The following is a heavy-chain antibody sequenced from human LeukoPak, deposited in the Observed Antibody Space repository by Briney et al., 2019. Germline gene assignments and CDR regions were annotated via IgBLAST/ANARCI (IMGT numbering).Heavy chain of an antibody. J-gene: IGHJ4*02. CDR1: GGSISSGGYY. Sequence: SETLSLTCTVSGGSISSGGYYWSWIRQHPGKGLEWIGYIYYSGSTYYNPSLKSRVTISVDTSKNQFSLKLSSVTAADTAVYYCARDYHDYGDYALGYWGQGTLVTVSS. CDR3: ARDYHDYGDYALGY. CDR2: IYYSGST. V-gene: IGHV4-31*03. D-gene: IGHD4-17*01.